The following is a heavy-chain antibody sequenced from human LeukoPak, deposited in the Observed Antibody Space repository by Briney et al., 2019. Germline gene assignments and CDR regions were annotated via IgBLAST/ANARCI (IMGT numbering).Heavy chain of an antibody. CDR2: IIPIFGTA. D-gene: IGHD2-21*02. CDR1: GGTFSSYA. CDR3: ARDRACGGDCYSDY. V-gene: IGHV1-69*01. Sequence: GSSVKVSCKASGGTFSSYAISWVRQAPGQGLEWMGGIIPIFGTANYAQKFQGRVTITADESTSTAYMELSSLRSEDTAVYYCARDRACGGDCYSDYWGQGTLVTVSS. J-gene: IGHJ4*02.